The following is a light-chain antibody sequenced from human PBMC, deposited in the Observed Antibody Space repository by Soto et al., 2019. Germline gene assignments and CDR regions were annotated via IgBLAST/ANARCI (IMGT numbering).Light chain of an antibody. Sequence: DIQMTQSPSTLSGSVGDRVTITCRASQTISSWLAWYQQKPGKAPKLLIYKASTLKSGGTSRFSGSGSGTEFTLTISSLQPDDFATYYCQHYSSYSEAFGRGTKVELK. CDR3: QHYSSYSEA. CDR1: QTISSW. CDR2: KAS. V-gene: IGKV1-5*03. J-gene: IGKJ1*01.